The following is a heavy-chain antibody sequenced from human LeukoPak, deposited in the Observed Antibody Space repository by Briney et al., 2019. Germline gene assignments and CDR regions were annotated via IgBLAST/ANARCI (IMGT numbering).Heavy chain of an antibody. Sequence: SETLSLTCAVYGGSFSGYYWSWIRQPPGKGLEWIGEINHSGSTNYNPSLKSRVTISVDTSKNQFSLKLSSVTAADTAVYYCARGLIYYYDSSGYYPVDAFDIWGQGTMVTVSS. CDR1: GGSFSGYY. CDR3: ARGLIYYYDSSGYYPVDAFDI. D-gene: IGHD3-22*01. J-gene: IGHJ3*02. V-gene: IGHV4-34*01. CDR2: INHSGST.